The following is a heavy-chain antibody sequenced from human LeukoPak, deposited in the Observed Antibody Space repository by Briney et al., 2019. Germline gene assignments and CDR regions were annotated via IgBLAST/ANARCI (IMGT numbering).Heavy chain of an antibody. CDR2: IYYSGST. J-gene: IGHJ4*02. Sequence: SETLSLTCTVSGGSISSYYWSWIRQPPGKGLEWIGYIYYSGSTNYNPSLKSRVTISVDTSKNQFSLKLSSATAADTAVYYCARGGSSGYLDYWGQGTLVTVSS. V-gene: IGHV4-59*01. D-gene: IGHD3-22*01. CDR3: ARGGSSGYLDY. CDR1: GGSISSYY.